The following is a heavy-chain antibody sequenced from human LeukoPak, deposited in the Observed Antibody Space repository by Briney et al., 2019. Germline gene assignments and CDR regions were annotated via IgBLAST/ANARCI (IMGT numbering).Heavy chain of an antibody. CDR3: AREGSSGWYLRWFDP. D-gene: IGHD6-19*01. J-gene: IGHJ5*02. CDR2: ISSSSSYI. V-gene: IGHV3-21*06. CDR1: GFTFSSYN. Sequence: GGSLRLSCAASGFTFSSYNMNWVRQAPGKGLEWVSSISSSSSYIYYADSVKGRFTISRDNAKNSLYLQMNSLRAEDTAVYYCAREGSSGWYLRWFDPWGQGTLVTVSS.